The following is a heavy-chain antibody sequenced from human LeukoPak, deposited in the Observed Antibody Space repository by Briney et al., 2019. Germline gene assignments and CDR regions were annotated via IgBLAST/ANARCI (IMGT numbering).Heavy chain of an antibody. CDR3: VTGDTATTSRYAFEF. CDR2: FYDTGSV. D-gene: IGHD6-13*01. CDR1: GASMKDYY. J-gene: IGHJ3*01. V-gene: IGHV4-4*07. Sequence: SETLSLTCSVSGASMKDYYWNWIRLSTGKGLEWIGRFYDTGSVIYNPSLKNRATLSVDTSKNHVYLKLTSVTAADTAVYHCVTGDTATTSRYAFEFWGPGTKVIVSS.